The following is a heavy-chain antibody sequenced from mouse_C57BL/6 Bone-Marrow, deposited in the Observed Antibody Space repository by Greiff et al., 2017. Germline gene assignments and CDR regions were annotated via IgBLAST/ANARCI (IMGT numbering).Heavy chain of an antibody. CDR3: TRIAY. Sequence: VQLQQSGPELVKPGASVKISCKASGYAFSSSWMNWVKQRPEQGLEWIGWIDPENGDTEYASKFQGKATITVDTSSNTAYLQLSSLTSEDTAVYYCTRIAYWGQGTLVTVSA. CDR1: GYAFSSSW. J-gene: IGHJ3*01. V-gene: IGHV14-4*01. CDR2: IDPENGDT.